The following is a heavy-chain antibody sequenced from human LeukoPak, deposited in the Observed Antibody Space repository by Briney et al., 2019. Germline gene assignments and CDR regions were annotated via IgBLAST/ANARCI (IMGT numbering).Heavy chain of an antibody. V-gene: IGHV3-13*01. CDR1: GFTFSSYD. CDR3: ARSSTWYGMDV. J-gene: IGHJ6*02. Sequence: GGSLRLSCAASGFTFSSYDMHWVRQATGKGLEWVSAIGTAGDTYYPGSVKGRFTISRENAKNSLYLQMNSPRAGDTAVYYCARSSTWYGMDVWGQGTTVTVSS. D-gene: IGHD2-2*01. CDR2: IGTAGDT.